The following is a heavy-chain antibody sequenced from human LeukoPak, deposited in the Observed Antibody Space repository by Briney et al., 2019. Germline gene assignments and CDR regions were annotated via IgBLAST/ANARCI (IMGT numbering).Heavy chain of an antibody. Sequence: GESLKISCKGSGYSFTSYWIGWVRQMPGKGLEWMGIIYPGDSDTRYSPSFQGQVTISADKSISTAYLQWSSLKASDTAMYYCARQGDHDTYYYYYMDVWGKGTTVTVSS. J-gene: IGHJ6*03. D-gene: IGHD1-1*01. V-gene: IGHV5-51*01. CDR2: IYPGDSDT. CDR3: ARQGDHDTYYYYYMDV. CDR1: GYSFTSYW.